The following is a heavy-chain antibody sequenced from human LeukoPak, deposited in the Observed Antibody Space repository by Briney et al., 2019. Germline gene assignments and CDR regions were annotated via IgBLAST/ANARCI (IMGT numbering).Heavy chain of an antibody. J-gene: IGHJ4*02. CDR2: IIPIFGTA. CDR1: GYTFTTYN. Sequence: LVKVSCKASGYTFTTYNINWVRQAPGQGLEWMGGIIPIFGTANYAQKFQGRVTITADKSTSTAYMELSSLRSEDTAVYYCASRYSSSWYLWAWDPRLDYWGQGTLVTVSS. CDR3: ASRYSSSWYLWAWDPRLDY. V-gene: IGHV1-69*06. D-gene: IGHD6-13*01.